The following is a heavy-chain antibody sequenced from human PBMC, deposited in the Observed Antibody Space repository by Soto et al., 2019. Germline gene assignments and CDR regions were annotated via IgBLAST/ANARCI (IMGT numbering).Heavy chain of an antibody. D-gene: IGHD3-22*01. CDR1: GGSISSYY. J-gene: IGHJ4*02. V-gene: IGHV4-59*01. Sequence: PSETLSLTCTVSGGSISSYYWSWIRQPPGKGLEWIGYIYYSGSTNYNPSLKSRVTISVDTSKNQFSLKLSSVTAADTAVYYCARSDPTYYYDSSGYSVPDYWGQGTLVTVSS. CDR3: ARSDPTYYYDSSGYSVPDY. CDR2: IYYSGST.